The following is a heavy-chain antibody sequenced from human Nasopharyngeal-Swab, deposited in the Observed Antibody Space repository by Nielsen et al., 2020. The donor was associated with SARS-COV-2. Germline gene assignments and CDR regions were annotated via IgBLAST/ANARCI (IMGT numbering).Heavy chain of an antibody. CDR1: GFTFTDYV. J-gene: IGHJ4*02. Sequence: GESLKISCAASGFTFTDYVMNWVRRAPGKGLEWVSSISTTSDYIYYADSVKGRFTISRDNARNSLHLQMHSLRAEDTAVYYCVRDGYFDWSFGYWGQGTLVTVSS. CDR3: VRDGYFDWSFGY. CDR2: ISTTSDYI. V-gene: IGHV3-21*01. D-gene: IGHD3-9*01.